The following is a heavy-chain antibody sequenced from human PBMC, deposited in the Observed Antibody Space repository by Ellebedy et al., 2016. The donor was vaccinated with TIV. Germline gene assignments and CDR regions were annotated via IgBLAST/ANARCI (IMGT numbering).Heavy chain of an antibody. CDR3: HRADY. CDR1: GFTFSSYA. J-gene: IGHJ4*02. V-gene: IGHV3-30*04. D-gene: IGHD1-14*01. CDR2: ISYDGSNK. Sequence: GESLKISCAVSGFTFSSYAMHWVRQAPGKGLEWVAVISYDGSNKYYADSVKGRFTISRDNSKNTLYLQMNSLRAEDTAVYYCHRADYWGQGTLVTVSS.